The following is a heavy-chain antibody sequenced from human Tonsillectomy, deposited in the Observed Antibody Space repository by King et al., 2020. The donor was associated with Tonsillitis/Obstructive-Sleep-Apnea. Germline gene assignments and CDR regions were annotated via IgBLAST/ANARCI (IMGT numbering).Heavy chain of an antibody. Sequence: VQLVESGGGLVQPGGSLRLSCAASGFTFSSYWMHWVRQAPGKGLVWVSRINIDGSSTSYADSVKGRFTISRDNAKNTLYLQMNRLRAEDTAVYYCAREGYSSSSPIDYWGQGTLVTVSS. J-gene: IGHJ4*02. CDR1: GFTFSSYW. D-gene: IGHD6-6*01. CDR2: INIDGSST. V-gene: IGHV3-74*01. CDR3: AREGYSSSSPIDY.